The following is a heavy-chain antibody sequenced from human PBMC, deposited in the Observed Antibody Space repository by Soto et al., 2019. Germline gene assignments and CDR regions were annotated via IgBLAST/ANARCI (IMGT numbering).Heavy chain of an antibody. CDR2: ISVFNGDT. J-gene: IGHJ6*02. CDR1: GYTSSSYG. V-gene: IGHV1-18*01. CDR3: ATKDDHKDDQPYYYGMDI. Sequence: ASLKVSCKAIGYTSSSYGLNCVRQSPLQLLEWMGWISVFNGDTKYAQKFQGRVAITKDPGTSTAHMELRSLRSDDAAVYFCATKDDHKDDQPYYYGMDIWGQGTTVTVSS. D-gene: IGHD3-16*01.